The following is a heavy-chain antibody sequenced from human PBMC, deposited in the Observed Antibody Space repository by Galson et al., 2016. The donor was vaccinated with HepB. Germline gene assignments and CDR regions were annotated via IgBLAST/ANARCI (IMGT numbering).Heavy chain of an antibody. CDR2: ISTYNDNT. D-gene: IGHD1-1*01. CDR1: GYTFTTHG. V-gene: IGHV1-18*01. Sequence: SVKVSCKASGYTFTTHGFSWVRQAPGQGLEWMGWISTYNDNTEYAQKPQGRVTMTTDTSTSTAYMDLRSLRSDDTAVYYCARAGNGAETSLMDFWGQGTTVTVSS. CDR3: ARAGNGAETSLMDF. J-gene: IGHJ6*02.